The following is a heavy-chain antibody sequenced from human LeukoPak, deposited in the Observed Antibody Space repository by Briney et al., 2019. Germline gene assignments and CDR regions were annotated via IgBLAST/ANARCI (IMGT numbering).Heavy chain of an antibody. CDR1: GGSFSGYY. CDR2: IYYSVST. J-gene: IGHJ6*03. Sequence: SETLSLTCAVYGGSFSGYYWSWIRQPPGKGLECIRYIYYSVSTNYNPSLKSRVTISVDTSKNQFSLKLSSVTAADTAVYYCARDLTYYYVGRTIYYMDVWGQGTTVTVSS. V-gene: IGHV4-59*01. D-gene: IGHD3-10*02. CDR3: ARDLTYYYVGRTIYYMDV.